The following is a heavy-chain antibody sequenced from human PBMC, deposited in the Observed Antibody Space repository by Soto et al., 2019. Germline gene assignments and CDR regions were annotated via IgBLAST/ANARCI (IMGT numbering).Heavy chain of an antibody. CDR2: ISWNSGSI. J-gene: IGHJ4*02. CDR3: AKDIGSGYYFLFSDY. CDR1: GFTFDDYA. V-gene: IGHV3-9*01. Sequence: EVQLVESGGGLVQPGRSLRLSCAASGFTFDDYAMHWVRQAPGKGLEWVSGISWNSGSIGYADSVKGRFTISRDNAKNSLYLQMNSLRAEDTALYYCAKDIGSGYYFLFSDYWGQGTLVTVSS. D-gene: IGHD5-12*01.